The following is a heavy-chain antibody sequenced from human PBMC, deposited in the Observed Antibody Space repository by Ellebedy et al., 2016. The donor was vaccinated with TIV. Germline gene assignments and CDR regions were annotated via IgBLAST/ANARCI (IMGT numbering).Heavy chain of an antibody. J-gene: IGHJ5*02. D-gene: IGHD3-10*01. Sequence: AASVKVSCKASGGTFTSYAINWVRQAPGQGLEYLGWMQPGSGNTGYAQKFEGRVTMTRDTSTGTAYMELNSLRSEDTAVYYCTVGLFDPWGQGTLVTVSS. V-gene: IGHV1-8*02. CDR2: MQPGSGNT. CDR1: GGTFTSYA. CDR3: TVGLFDP.